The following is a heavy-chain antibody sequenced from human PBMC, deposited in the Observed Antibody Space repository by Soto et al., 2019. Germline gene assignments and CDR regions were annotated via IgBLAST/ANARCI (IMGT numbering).Heavy chain of an antibody. CDR1: GYTLTELS. Sequence: GASVKVSCKVSGYTLTELSMHWVRQAPGKGLEWMGGFDPEDGETTYAQKFQGRVTMTEDTSTDTAYMELSSLRSEDTAVYYCATENAYLHLGELSFDYWGQGTLVTVSS. J-gene: IGHJ4*02. V-gene: IGHV1-24*01. CDR3: ATENAYLHLGELSFDY. D-gene: IGHD3-16*02. CDR2: FDPEDGET.